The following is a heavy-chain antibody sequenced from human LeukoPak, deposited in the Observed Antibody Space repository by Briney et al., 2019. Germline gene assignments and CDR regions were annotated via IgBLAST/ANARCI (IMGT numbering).Heavy chain of an antibody. V-gene: IGHV1-69*05. CDR1: GGTLTSDA. CDR2: IIPIVGTA. CDR3: ARDNYARAIWFDP. D-gene: IGHD1-7*01. J-gene: IGHJ5*02. Sequence: SVKVSCKASGGTLTSDAISWGREAPGEGLEWVGGIIPIVGTANHAQKLQGRATLTTDQSPGTAYLELSSLRPDDTAGYYCARDNYARAIWFDPWGGGSLVTVSS.